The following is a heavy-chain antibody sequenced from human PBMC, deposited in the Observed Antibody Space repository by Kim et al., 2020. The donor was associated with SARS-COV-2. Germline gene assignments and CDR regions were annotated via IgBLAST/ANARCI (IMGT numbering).Heavy chain of an antibody. Sequence: SETLSLTCAVSGGSITSDYWSWIRQSPGKGLEWIGYIYYTGSTSYNPSLKSRLTISRDTSKNQFSLRLTSVTAADTALYYCARQEYYYDVWGQGTLVSVS. CDR1: GGSITSDY. CDR3: ARQEYYYDV. CDR2: IYYTGST. D-gene: IGHD3-22*01. J-gene: IGHJ4*02. V-gene: IGHV4-59*08.